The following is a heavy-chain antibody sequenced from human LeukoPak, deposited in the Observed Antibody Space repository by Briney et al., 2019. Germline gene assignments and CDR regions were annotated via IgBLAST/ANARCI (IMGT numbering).Heavy chain of an antibody. V-gene: IGHV4-59*01. D-gene: IGHD2-15*01. Sequence: PSETLSLTCTVSGGSISSYYWSWIRQPPGKGLEWIGYIYYSGSTNYNPSHKSRVTISVDTSKNQFSLELSSVTAADTAVYYCARDGYGYCSGGSCVGAFDIWGQGTMVTVSS. CDR3: ARDGYGYCSGGSCVGAFDI. CDR2: IYYSGST. J-gene: IGHJ3*02. CDR1: GGSISSYY.